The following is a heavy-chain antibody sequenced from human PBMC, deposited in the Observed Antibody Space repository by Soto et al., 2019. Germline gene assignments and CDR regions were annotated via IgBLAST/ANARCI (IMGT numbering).Heavy chain of an antibody. J-gene: IGHJ4*02. Sequence: XSVKVSCEASAYTFTSYDIYWLRQATGQGLEWVGWMNPNTGNSGYAQKFQGRVTMTSDTSISTAHMELSSLRSEDTAVYYCARRAETNGWNGFGADKYYFDFWGQGTLVTVSS. D-gene: IGHD1-1*01. V-gene: IGHV1-8*01. CDR2: MNPNTGNS. CDR3: ARRAETNGWNGFGADKYYFDF. CDR1: AYTFTSYD.